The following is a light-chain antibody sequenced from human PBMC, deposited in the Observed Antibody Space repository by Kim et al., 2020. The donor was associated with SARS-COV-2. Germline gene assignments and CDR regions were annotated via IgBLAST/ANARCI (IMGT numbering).Light chain of an antibody. J-gene: IGLJ2*01. CDR2: EVS. V-gene: IGLV2-18*02. CDR3: SSYTGTDLL. CDR1: SSDVGSYNR. Sequence: QSALTQPPSVSGSPGQSVTISCTGTSSDVGSYNRVSWYQQPPGTAPKLMIYEVSNRPSGVPDRFSGSKSGNTASLTISGLQPEDEADYYCSSYTGTDLLFGGGTKVTVL.